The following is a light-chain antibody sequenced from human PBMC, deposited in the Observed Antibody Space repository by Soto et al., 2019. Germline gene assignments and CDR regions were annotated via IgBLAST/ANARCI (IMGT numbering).Light chain of an antibody. CDR1: ETTSTN. Sequence: EIVMTQSPATLSVSPGERATLSCRAIETTSTNLAWFQRKPGQPPRLLIYGSSTRATGVPDRFSGSGSGTEFTLIISSLQSEDVALYYCQQYSNWPPAITFGQGTRLEI. CDR3: QQYSNWPPAIT. J-gene: IGKJ5*01. CDR2: GSS. V-gene: IGKV3-15*01.